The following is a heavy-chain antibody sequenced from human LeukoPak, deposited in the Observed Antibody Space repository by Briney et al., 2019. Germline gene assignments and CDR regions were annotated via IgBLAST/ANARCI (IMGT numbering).Heavy chain of an antibody. V-gene: IGHV3-30*18. Sequence: QPGGPLRLSCAASGFTFSSYGMHWVRQAPGKGLEWVAVISYDGSNKYYADSVKGRFTISRDNSKNTLYLQMNSLRAEDTAVYYCAKGYHGFDYWGQGTLVTVSS. D-gene: IGHD1-14*01. CDR3: AKGYHGFDY. CDR1: GFTFSSYG. J-gene: IGHJ4*02. CDR2: ISYDGSNK.